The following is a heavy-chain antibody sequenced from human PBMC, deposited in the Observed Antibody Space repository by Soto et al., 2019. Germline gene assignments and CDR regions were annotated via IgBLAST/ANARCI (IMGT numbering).Heavy chain of an antibody. Sequence: ASVKVSCKASGYTFTGYYMHWVRQAPGQGLEWMGWINPNSGGTNYAQKFQGRVTMTRDTSISTAYMELSRLRSDDTAVYYCASLYDSSGYLGFDYWGQGTLVTVSS. V-gene: IGHV1-2*02. D-gene: IGHD3-22*01. CDR2: INPNSGGT. J-gene: IGHJ4*02. CDR3: ASLYDSSGYLGFDY. CDR1: GYTFTGYY.